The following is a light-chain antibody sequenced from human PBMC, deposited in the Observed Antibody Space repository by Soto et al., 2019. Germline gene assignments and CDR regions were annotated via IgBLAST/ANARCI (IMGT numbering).Light chain of an antibody. V-gene: IGKV1-39*01. J-gene: IGKJ1*01. CDR1: QSIDTY. CDR2: AAS. Sequence: DIQMTQSPSSLSASVGDRVTITCRASQSIDTYLNWYQQERGKTPKLLVYAASTLQGGVPSRFTGSGSGTDFTLTISSLLPEDFATYFCQQSYSHPWTFGQGTTV. CDR3: QQSYSHPWT.